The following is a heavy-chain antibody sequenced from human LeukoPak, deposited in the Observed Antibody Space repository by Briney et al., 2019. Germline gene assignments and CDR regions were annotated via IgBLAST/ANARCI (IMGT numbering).Heavy chain of an antibody. D-gene: IGHD6-6*01. J-gene: IGHJ4*02. V-gene: IGHV3-30*01. CDR2: ISYDGSNK. CDR1: GFTFSSYA. CDR3: ARGSIAAPTYYFDY. Sequence: PGGSLRLSCAASGFTFSSYAMHWVRQAPGKGLEWVAVISYDGSNKYYADSVKGRFTISRDNSKNTLYLQINSLRAEDTAVYYWARGSIAAPTYYFDYWGQGTLVTVSS.